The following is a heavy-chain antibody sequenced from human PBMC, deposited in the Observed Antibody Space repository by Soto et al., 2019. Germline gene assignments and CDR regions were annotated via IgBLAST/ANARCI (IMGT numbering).Heavy chain of an antibody. CDR1: GYSFSTYD. CDR2: VNPKSGNT. V-gene: IGHV1-8*01. CDR3: ARPYCDSTSCYTDWFDP. J-gene: IGHJ5*02. Sequence: QVQLVQSGAEVKKPGASVKVSCKASGYSFSTYDINWVRQAAGQGLEWMGWVNPKSGNTDYAQRFRGRVTMTSNTSISTAYMDLSALTPEDTAVYYCARPYCDSTSCYTDWFDPSGQGTLVTVSS. D-gene: IGHD2-2*02.